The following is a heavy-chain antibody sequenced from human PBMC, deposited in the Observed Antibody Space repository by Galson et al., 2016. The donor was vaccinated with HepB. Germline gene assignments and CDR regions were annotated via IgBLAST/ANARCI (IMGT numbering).Heavy chain of an antibody. CDR1: GFIFNSYS. Sequence: LRLSCAASGFIFNSYSMNWVRQAPGKGLEWIGYIYYSGSTNSNPSLKSRVTISVDTSKNQFSLKLSSVTAADTAVYFCARGDSTGWYRFDSWGQGTLVTVSS. V-gene: IGHV4-59*01. CDR3: ARGDSTGWYRFDS. D-gene: IGHD6-19*01. CDR2: IYYSGST. J-gene: IGHJ4*02.